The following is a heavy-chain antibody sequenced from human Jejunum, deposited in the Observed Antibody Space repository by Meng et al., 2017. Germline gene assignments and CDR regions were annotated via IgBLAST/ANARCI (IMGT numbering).Heavy chain of an antibody. D-gene: IGHD1-26*01. V-gene: IGHV4-61*08. Sequence: QVQLPGSGPGLVRPSETLSLICTVSGGSVSRAGYQWGWIRQPPGKGLEWIGYASTNYNPSLKSRVTISLDTSRNQFSLSLSSVTAADTAVYYCERDHMGSLDYWGQGSLVTVSS. CDR1: GGSVSRAGYQ. CDR2: AST. CDR3: ERDHMGSLDY. J-gene: IGHJ4*02.